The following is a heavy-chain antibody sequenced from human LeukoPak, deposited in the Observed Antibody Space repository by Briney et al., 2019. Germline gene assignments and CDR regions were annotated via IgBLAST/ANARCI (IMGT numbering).Heavy chain of an antibody. V-gene: IGHV4-39*01. Sequence: SETLSLTCTVSGGSISSSSYYWGWIRQPPGKGLEWIGSIYYSGSTYYNPSLKSRVPISVDTSKNQFSLKLGSVTAADTAVYYCARHDRLFYDFWSGIDWGQGTLVTVSS. CDR1: GGSISSSSYY. D-gene: IGHD3-3*01. J-gene: IGHJ4*02. CDR3: ARHDRLFYDFWSGID. CDR2: IYYSGST.